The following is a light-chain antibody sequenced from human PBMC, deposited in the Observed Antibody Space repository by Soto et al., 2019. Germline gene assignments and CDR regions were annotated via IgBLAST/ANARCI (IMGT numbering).Light chain of an antibody. CDR1: SSNIGSNA. CDR2: TNN. V-gene: IGLV1-44*01. CDR3: AAWDDSLNALV. J-gene: IGLJ3*02. Sequence: QSVLTRPPSASGTPGQRVTISCSGASSNIGSNAVNWYQQLPGTAPQLLIYTNNQRPSGVPDRFSGSKSGTSASLAITGLQSEDEADYHCAAWDDSLNALVFGGGTKLTVL.